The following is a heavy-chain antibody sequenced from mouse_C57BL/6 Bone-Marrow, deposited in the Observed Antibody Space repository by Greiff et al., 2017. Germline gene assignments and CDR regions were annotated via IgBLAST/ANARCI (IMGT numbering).Heavy chain of an antibody. D-gene: IGHD1-1*01. CDR2: IYPRSGNI. V-gene: IGHV1-81*01. CDR3: ARRYYGSSHADY. Sequence: VQLVESGAELARPGASVKLSCKASGYTFTSYGISWVKQRTGQGLEWIGEIYPRSGNIYYNEKFKGKATLTADKSSSTAYMELRSLTSEDSAVYFCARRYYGSSHADYWGQGTTLTVSS. J-gene: IGHJ2*01. CDR1: GYTFTSYG.